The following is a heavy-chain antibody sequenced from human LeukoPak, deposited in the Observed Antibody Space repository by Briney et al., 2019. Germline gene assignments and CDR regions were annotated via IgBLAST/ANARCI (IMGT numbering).Heavy chain of an antibody. J-gene: IGHJ6*02. D-gene: IGHD2-21*02. CDR3: AKVTSPYYFYGMDV. CDR2: ITGSGLVT. V-gene: IGHV3-23*01. Sequence: GGSLRLSCAASGFTFSDYAMSWVRQAPGKGLEWVSAITGSGLVTYYADSVKGRFTISRDNSKNTLYLQMNSLRAEDTAVYYCAKVTSPYYFYGMDVWGQGTTVTVSS. CDR1: GFTFSDYA.